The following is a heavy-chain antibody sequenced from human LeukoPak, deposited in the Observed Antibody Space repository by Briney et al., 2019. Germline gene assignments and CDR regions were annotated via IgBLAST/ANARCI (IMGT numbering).Heavy chain of an antibody. J-gene: IGHJ6*03. CDR3: VRHYRPPQDSRAAKPTGYYYYYMDV. CDR1: GYTFPIYW. V-gene: IGHV5-51*01. D-gene: IGHD3-16*02. CDR2: FYPSDSHT. Sequence: GESLKISCQGSGYTFPIYWIARVRQTPGKGLEWMGIFYPSDSHTIYSPSFQGQVTVSADKSISIAYLQWSSLKASDTAIYYCVRHYRPPQDSRAAKPTGYYYYYMDVWGTGTTVIVSS.